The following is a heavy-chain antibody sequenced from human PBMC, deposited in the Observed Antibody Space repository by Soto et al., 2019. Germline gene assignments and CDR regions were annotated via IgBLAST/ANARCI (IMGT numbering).Heavy chain of an antibody. J-gene: IGHJ4*02. Sequence: QLQLQESGPGLVKPSETLSLTCTVSGGSISSSSYYWGWIRQPPGKGLEWIGSIYYSGSTYYNPSLKSRVTISVDTSKNQFSLKLSSVTAADTAVYYCARRSGSYYEPLDYWGQGTLVTVSS. CDR2: IYYSGST. CDR3: ARRSGSYYEPLDY. V-gene: IGHV4-39*01. CDR1: GGSISSSSYY. D-gene: IGHD1-26*01.